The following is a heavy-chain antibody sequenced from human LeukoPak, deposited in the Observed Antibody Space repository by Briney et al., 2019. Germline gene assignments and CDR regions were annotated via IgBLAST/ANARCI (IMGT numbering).Heavy chain of an antibody. V-gene: IGHV4-34*01. CDR3: ARDQARVVTLPYHFDF. CDR2: INDRGRT. Sequence: SETLSLTCAVHGGSFSCYHWNWIRQSPGKGLEWIGEINDRGRTNYNPSLKSRVTLSVDTSKKQFTLKLSSVTAADTAVYYCARDQARVVTLPYHFDFWGQGTLVTVSS. D-gene: IGHD3-22*01. CDR1: GGSFSCYH. J-gene: IGHJ4*02.